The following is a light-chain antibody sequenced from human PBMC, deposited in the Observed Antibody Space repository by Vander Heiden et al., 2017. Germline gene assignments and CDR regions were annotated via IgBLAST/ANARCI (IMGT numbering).Light chain of an antibody. V-gene: IGLV2-14*03. CDR2: DVS. Sequence: SALTQPASVSGSPGLSITILCTGTSSDVGGYDYVTWYQQHPGEAPELMIYDVSRRPSGVSKRFSGSKSGNTATQTISGLQAEDEADYFCSSYTSSTTPVFGGGTKVTVL. CDR3: SSYTSSTTPV. J-gene: IGLJ2*01. CDR1: SSDVGGYDY.